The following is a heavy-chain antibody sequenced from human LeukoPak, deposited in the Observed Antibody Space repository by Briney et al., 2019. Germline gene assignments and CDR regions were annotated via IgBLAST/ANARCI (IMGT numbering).Heavy chain of an antibody. V-gene: IGHV3-30-3*01. CDR1: GFTFSSYA. CDR3: VRDRYDVLTGYNDAFDI. CDR2: ISYDGSNK. Sequence: GRSLRLSCAASGFTFSSYAMHWVRQAPGKGLEWVAVISYDGSNKYYADSVKGRFTISRDNSKNTLYLQMNSLRAEDTAVYYCVRDRYDVLTGYNDAFDIWGHGTLVAVSS. J-gene: IGHJ3*02. D-gene: IGHD3-9*01.